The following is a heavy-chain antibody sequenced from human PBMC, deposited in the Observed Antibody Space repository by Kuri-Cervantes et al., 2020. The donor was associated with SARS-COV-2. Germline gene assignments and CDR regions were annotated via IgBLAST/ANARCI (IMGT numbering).Heavy chain of an antibody. CDR1: GGSISSGDYY. CDR2: IYYSGST. D-gene: IGHD2-2*02. V-gene: IGHV4-30-4*08. Sequence: LRLSCTVSGGSISSGDYYWSWIRQPPGKGLEWIGYIYYSGSTYYNPSLKSRVTISVDTSKNQFSLKLSSVTAADTAVYYCTCSYTHLGIDYWGQGTLVTVSS. CDR3: TCSYTHLGIDY. J-gene: IGHJ4*02.